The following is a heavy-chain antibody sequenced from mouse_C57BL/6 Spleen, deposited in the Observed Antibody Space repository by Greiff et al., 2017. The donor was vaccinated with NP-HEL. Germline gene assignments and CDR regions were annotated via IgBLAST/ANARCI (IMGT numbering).Heavy chain of an antibody. D-gene: IGHD1-1*01. CDR1: GFTFSDYG. CDR2: ISSGSSTI. J-gene: IGHJ2*01. CDR3: ARDTTVVGDY. V-gene: IGHV5-17*01. Sequence: DVHLVESGGGLVKPGGSLKLSCAASGFTFSDYGMHWVRQAPEKGLEWVAYISSGSSTIYYADTVKGRFTISRDNAKNTLFLQMTSLRSEDTAMYYCARDTTVVGDYWGQGTTLTVSS.